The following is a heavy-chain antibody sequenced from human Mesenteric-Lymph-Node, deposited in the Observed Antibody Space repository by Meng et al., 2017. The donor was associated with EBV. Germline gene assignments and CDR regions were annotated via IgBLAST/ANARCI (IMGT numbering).Heavy chain of an antibody. CDR1: GCSISSSNW. CDR2: IFPTGGT. V-gene: IGHV4-4*02. D-gene: IGHD3-22*01. Sequence: VQLQGWGQGLVKPSGTLSLTCAVSGCSISSSNWWTWVRQPPGKGLEWIGEIFPTGGTNYNPSLKSRVTISVDKSKNQFSLKLSSVTAADTAVYYCAREGEVGYYESSGYYYWGQGTLVTVFS. CDR3: AREGEVGYYESSGYYY. J-gene: IGHJ4*02.